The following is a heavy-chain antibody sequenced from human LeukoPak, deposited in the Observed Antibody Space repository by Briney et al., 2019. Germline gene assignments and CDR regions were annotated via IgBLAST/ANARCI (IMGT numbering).Heavy chain of an antibody. CDR2: MNPNSGNT. CDR1: GYTFTSYD. V-gene: IGHV1-8*01. J-gene: IGHJ4*02. D-gene: IGHD5-12*01. Sequence: ASVKVSCKASGYTFTSYDINWVRQATGQGLEWMGWMNPNSGNTGYAQNFQGRVTMTRNTSISTAYMELSSLRSEDTAVYYCAIYSGYQWLGLPDYWGQGTLVTVSS. CDR3: AIYSGYQWLGLPDY.